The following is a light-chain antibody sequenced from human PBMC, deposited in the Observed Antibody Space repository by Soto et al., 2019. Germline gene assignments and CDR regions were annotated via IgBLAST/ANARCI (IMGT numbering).Light chain of an antibody. J-gene: IGKJ1*01. CDR1: QTISSW. CDR3: QHYNRYSEA. Sequence: DIQMTQSPSTLSGSVGDRVTITCRASQTISSWLAWYQQKPGKEPKLLIYKASTLKSGVPSRFSGSGSGTEFTLTISSLQPDDFATYYCQHYNRYSEAFGQGTKVDIK. V-gene: IGKV1-5*03. CDR2: KAS.